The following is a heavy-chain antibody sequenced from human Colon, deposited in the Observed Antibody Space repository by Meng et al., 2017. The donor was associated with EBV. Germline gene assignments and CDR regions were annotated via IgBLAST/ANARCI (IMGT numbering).Heavy chain of an antibody. CDR3: ARVRVIPAAVGFDY. CDR1: GGAQSTRKW. CDR2: IYRGGGT. Sequence: GPGLGGQVGVLALKCGFWGGAQSTRKWVRWGRQRPGKGLEWIGKIYRGGGTNYNQSFKSRVTISVDTSNNHFSLKLSYVPAADTAVYYCARVRVIPAAVGFDYWGQGTLVTVSS. V-gene: IGHV4-4*02. D-gene: IGHD2-2*01. J-gene: IGHJ4*02.